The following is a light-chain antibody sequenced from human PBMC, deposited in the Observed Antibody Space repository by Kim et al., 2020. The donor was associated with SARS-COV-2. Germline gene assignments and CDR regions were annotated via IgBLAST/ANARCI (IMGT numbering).Light chain of an antibody. Sequence: VSPGERATLSCRARESVSSNLAWYQQKPGQVPRLLIFGASTRATDMPARFSASGSGTEFTLTISSLQSEDFAVYYCQQYSGWPRTFGQGTKVEIK. CDR2: GAS. J-gene: IGKJ1*01. CDR1: ESVSSN. CDR3: QQYSGWPRT. V-gene: IGKV3-15*01.